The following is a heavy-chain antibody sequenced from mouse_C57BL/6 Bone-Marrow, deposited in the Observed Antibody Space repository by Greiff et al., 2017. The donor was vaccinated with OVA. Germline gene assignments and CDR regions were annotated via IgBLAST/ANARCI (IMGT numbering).Heavy chain of an antibody. D-gene: IGHD2-1*01. CDR2: IWGVGST. J-gene: IGHJ3*01. Sequence: VKVVESGPGLVAPSQSLSITCTVSGFSLTSYGVDWVRQSPGKGLEWLGVIWGVGSTNYNSALKSRLSISKDNSKSQVFLKMNSLQTDDTAMYYCARTGNGGFAYWGQGTLVTVSA. CDR3: ARTGNGGFAY. CDR1: GFSLTSYG. V-gene: IGHV2-6*01.